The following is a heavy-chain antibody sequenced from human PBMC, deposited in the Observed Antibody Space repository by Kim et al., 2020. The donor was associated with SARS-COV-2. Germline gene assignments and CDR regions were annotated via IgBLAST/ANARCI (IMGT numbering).Heavy chain of an antibody. Sequence: SETLSLTCTVSGGSISSSSYYWGWIRQPPGKGLEWIGSIYYSGSTYYNPSLKSRVTISVDTSKNQFSLKLSSVTAADTAVYYCARGLVVPAADFDYWGQGTLVTVSS. CDR2: IYYSGST. CDR1: GGSISSSSYY. D-gene: IGHD2-2*01. CDR3: ARGLVVPAADFDY. J-gene: IGHJ4*02. V-gene: IGHV4-39*07.